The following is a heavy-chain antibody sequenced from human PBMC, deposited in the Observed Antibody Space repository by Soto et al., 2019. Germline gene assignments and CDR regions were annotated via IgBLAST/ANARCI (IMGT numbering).Heavy chain of an antibody. CDR2: TIPVFNTA. Sequence: QVQLEQSGAEVKKPGSSVKVSCKAPGGTLAAHVVAGRRQAPEQGLEWMGGTIPVFNTAKYAQKFQGRVTVTADKFTNIAYMELSSLRSEDTAFYFCARGVYGSGNYYTGPSAFDIWGQGTMVIVSS. D-gene: IGHD3-10*01. CDR3: ARGVYGSGNYYTGPSAFDI. J-gene: IGHJ3*02. CDR1: GGTLAAHV. V-gene: IGHV1-69*06.